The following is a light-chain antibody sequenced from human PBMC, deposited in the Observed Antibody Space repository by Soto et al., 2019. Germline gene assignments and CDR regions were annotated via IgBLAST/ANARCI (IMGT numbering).Light chain of an antibody. CDR3: QQRSNWPT. CDR1: QSVSSN. CDR2: ATS. V-gene: IGKV3-11*01. Sequence: EIVLTQSPATLSLSPGERATLSCRASQSVSSNLAWYQQKPGQAPRLLIYATSSRATGVPTRFSGSGSGTDFTLTISSLQSEDFAVYYSQQRSNWPTFGQGTRLEI. J-gene: IGKJ5*01.